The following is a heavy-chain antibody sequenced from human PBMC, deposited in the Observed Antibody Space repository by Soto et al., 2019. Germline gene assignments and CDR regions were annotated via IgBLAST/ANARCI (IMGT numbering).Heavy chain of an antibody. J-gene: IGHJ5*02. CDR3: ARLTYDFWSGYYTRFDP. CDR1: GYTFTSYG. Sequence: ASVKVSCKASGYTFTSYGISWVRQAPGQGLEWMGWISAYNGNTNYAQKLQGRVTMTTDTSTSTAYMELRSLRSDDTAVYYCARLTYDFWSGYYTRFDPWGQGTLVTVSS. D-gene: IGHD3-3*01. CDR2: ISAYNGNT. V-gene: IGHV1-18*01.